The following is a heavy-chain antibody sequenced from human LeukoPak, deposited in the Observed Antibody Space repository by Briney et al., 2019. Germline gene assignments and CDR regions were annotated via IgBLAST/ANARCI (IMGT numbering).Heavy chain of an antibody. CDR1: GYTFTSYG. D-gene: IGHD3-9*01. Sequence: ASVKVSCKASGYTFTSYGIIWVRRAPGQGLEWMGWISAYNGNTNYAQKFQGRVTMTTDTSTSTAYMELRSLRSDDTAVYYCARGSRYFDWLLYGDFDYWGQGTLVTVSS. V-gene: IGHV1-18*04. J-gene: IGHJ4*02. CDR2: ISAYNGNT. CDR3: ARGSRYFDWLLYGDFDY.